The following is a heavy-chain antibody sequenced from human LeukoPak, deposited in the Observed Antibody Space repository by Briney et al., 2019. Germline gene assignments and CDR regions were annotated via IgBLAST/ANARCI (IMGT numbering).Heavy chain of an antibody. V-gene: IGHV1-18*01. Sequence: ASVKVSCKASGYTFTSYGISWVRQAPGQGLEWMGWISAYNGNTNYAQKLQGRVTMTTDTSTSTAYMELRSLRSDDTAVYYCARALPTGYYSSWVDPWGQGTLVNGSS. CDR1: GYTFTSYG. CDR2: ISAYNGNT. D-gene: IGHD3-9*01. CDR3: ARALPTGYYSSWVDP. J-gene: IGHJ5*02.